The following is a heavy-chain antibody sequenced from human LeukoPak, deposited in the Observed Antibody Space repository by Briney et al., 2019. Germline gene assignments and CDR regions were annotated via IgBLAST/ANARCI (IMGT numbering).Heavy chain of an antibody. CDR3: ARDRVSCSSTSCYEEAWFDP. V-gene: IGHV3-48*01. CDR2: ISSSSSTI. Sequence: GGSLRLSCAASGFTFSSYSMNWVRQAPGKGLEWVSYISSSSSTIYYADSVKGRFTISRDNAKNSLYLQMNSLRAEDTAVYYCARDRVSCSSTSCYEEAWFDPWGQGTLVTVSS. D-gene: IGHD2-2*01. J-gene: IGHJ5*02. CDR1: GFTFSSYS.